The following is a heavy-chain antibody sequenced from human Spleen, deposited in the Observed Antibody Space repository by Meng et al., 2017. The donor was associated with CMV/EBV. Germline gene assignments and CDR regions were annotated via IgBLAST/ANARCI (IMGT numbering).Heavy chain of an antibody. D-gene: IGHD6-19*01. CDR3: AKEGGSGWYYFDY. CDR2: ITPSGSP. CDR1: GGSFGGYS. J-gene: IGHJ4*02. V-gene: IGHV4-34*01. Sequence: CAVSGGSFGGYSWSWIRQPPGKGLQWIGEITPSGSPNYNPSLKSRVTISVDTSKNQFSLRLTSVTAADTTVYYCAKEGGSGWYYFDYWGQGTLVTVSS.